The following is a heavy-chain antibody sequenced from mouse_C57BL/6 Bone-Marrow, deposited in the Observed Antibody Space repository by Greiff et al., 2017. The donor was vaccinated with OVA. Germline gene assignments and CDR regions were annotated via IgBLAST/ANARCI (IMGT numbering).Heavy chain of an antibody. CDR3: TGYYGSSLYWYFDV. J-gene: IGHJ1*03. V-gene: IGHV14-4*01. Sequence: VQLQQSGAELVRPGASVKLSCTASGFNIKDDYMHWVKQRPEQGLEWIGWIDPENGDTEYASKFQGKATITADTSSNTAYLQLSSLTSEDTAVYYGTGYYGSSLYWYFDVWGTGTTVTVSS. D-gene: IGHD1-1*01. CDR1: GFNIKDDY. CDR2: IDPENGDT.